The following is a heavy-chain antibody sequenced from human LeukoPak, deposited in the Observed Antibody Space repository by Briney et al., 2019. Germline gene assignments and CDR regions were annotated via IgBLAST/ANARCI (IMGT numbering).Heavy chain of an antibody. D-gene: IGHD2-21*02. J-gene: IGHJ4*02. V-gene: IGHV1-8*03. CDR2: INPDTGDK. CDR1: GYTFTNYH. Sequence: AASVKVSCKASGYTFTNYHINWVRQASGQGLEWMTWINPDTGDKGYARKFQDRVTITTDTSISTAYMELSSLSSEDTAVYLCARTTSMTASGYDYWGQGTLVTVSS. CDR3: ARTTSMTASGYDY.